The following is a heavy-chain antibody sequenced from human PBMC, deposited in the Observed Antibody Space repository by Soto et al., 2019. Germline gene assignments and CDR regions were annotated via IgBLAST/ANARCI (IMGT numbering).Heavy chain of an antibody. V-gene: IGHV3-30*18. CDR3: AKEIAAAGDY. CDR2: ISYDGSNK. J-gene: IGHJ4*02. D-gene: IGHD6-13*01. Sequence: QVQLVESGGGVVQPGRSLRLSCAASGFTFSSYGMHWVRQAPGKGLEWVAVISYDGSNKYYADSVKGRFTISRDNYKNELYLQMNSLRADDTAGYYCAKEIAAAGDYWGQGTLVTVS. CDR1: GFTFSSYG.